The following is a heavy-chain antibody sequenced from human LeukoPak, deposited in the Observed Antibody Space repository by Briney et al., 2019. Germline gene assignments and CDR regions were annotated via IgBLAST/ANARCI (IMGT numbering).Heavy chain of an antibody. CDR1: GFTFSNYE. Sequence: GGSLRLSCTASGFTFSNYEMNWVRQAPRKGLEWVSYISSTGDTIYFADSVKGRFTISRDNAKDSLYLQMNSLRVEDTAIYYCARVGSRYRDFDIWGQGTMVTVSS. CDR2: ISSTGDTI. J-gene: IGHJ3*02. CDR3: ARVGSRYRDFDI. V-gene: IGHV3-48*03. D-gene: IGHD1-1*01.